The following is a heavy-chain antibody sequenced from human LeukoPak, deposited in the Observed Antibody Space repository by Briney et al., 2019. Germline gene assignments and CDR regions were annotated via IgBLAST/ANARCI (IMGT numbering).Heavy chain of an antibody. J-gene: IGHJ6*02. Sequence: SETLSLTCAVYGGSFTDYYWSWIRHLPGKGLEWIGEIHHRAGANYNPSLWGRVTISADTSKDQFSLHLTSVTAADTATFYCARGPVRDDGLTGISYYFGLDVWGHGTTVTVFS. V-gene: IGHV4-34*01. CDR2: IHHRAGA. CDR3: ARGPVRDDGLTGISYYFGLDV. CDR1: GGSFTDYY. D-gene: IGHD2-21*02.